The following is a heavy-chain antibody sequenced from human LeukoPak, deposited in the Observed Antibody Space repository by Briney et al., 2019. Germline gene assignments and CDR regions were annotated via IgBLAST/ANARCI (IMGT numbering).Heavy chain of an antibody. Sequence: ASVKVSCKASGYTFTSYGISWVRQAPGQGLEWMGWISAYNGNTNYAQKLQGRVTMTTDKSTSTAYMELSSLRSEDTAVYYCAREGRGGLTDAFDIWGQGTMVTVSS. CDR3: AREGRGGLTDAFDI. J-gene: IGHJ3*02. V-gene: IGHV1-18*01. CDR1: GYTFTSYG. D-gene: IGHD3-10*01. CDR2: ISAYNGNT.